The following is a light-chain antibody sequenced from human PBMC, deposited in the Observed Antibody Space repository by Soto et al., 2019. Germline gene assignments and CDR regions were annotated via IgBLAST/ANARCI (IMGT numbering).Light chain of an antibody. Sequence: EIVMTQSPATLSVSPGERATLSCRASQSVSSNLVWYQQKPGQAPRLLIYGASTRATGIPARFSGSGSGTEFTLTISSLQSEDFAVYYCQQYNNWLGTFGQGTKV. V-gene: IGKV3-15*01. CDR3: QQYNNWLGT. CDR2: GAS. J-gene: IGKJ1*01. CDR1: QSVSSN.